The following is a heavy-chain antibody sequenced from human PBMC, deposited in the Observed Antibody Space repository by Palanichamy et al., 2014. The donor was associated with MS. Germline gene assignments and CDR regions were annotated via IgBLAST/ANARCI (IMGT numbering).Heavy chain of an antibody. J-gene: IGHJ4*02. Sequence: QVHLVESGGGVVQPGKSLRLSCTASGFTFKNYGFHWVRQAPGQGLEWVADISYEGTYKNYKDSQRGRFTISRDNSKSVLYLQINNLTVDDTALYYCARVYDLVTGFDYWGQGILVTVSS. CDR1: GFTFKNYG. D-gene: IGHD3/OR15-3a*01. V-gene: IGHV3-30-3*01. CDR3: ARVYDLVTGFDY. CDR2: ISYEGTYK.